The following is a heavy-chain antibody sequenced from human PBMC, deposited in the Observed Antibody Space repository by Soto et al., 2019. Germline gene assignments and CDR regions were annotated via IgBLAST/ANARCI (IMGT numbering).Heavy chain of an antibody. D-gene: IGHD6-19*01. J-gene: IGHJ4*02. CDR1: GGSISSSNW. V-gene: IGHV4-4*02. CDR3: ARAGGLGAVAADY. CDR2: IYHSGST. Sequence: PSETLSLTCAVSGGSISSSNWWSWVRQPPGKGLEWIGDIYHSGSTNYNPSLKSRVTISVDRSKNQFSLKLSSVTAADTAVYYCARAGGLGAVAADYWGQGTLVTVSS.